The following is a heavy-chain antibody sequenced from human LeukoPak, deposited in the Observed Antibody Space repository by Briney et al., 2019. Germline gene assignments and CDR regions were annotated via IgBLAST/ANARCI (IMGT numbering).Heavy chain of an antibody. V-gene: IGHV3-7*01. CDR3: SRVGPDGAGAFDY. D-gene: IGHD6-13*01. Sequence: PGGSLRLSCAASGFIFTNDWMSWVRQAPGKGLEWVANVKQDGSEKDYVDSVKGRFTISRDNAKNLLYLQMNSLRTEDTAVYYCSRVGPDGAGAFDYWGQGTLVTVSS. J-gene: IGHJ4*02. CDR2: VKQDGSEK. CDR1: GFIFTNDW.